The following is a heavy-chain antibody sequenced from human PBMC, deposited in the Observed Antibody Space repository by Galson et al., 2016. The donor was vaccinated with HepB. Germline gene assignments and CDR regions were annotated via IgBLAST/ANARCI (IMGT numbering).Heavy chain of an antibody. CDR1: GYTFPTYG. CDR2: ISDNNGNT. V-gene: IGHV1-18*04. Sequence: SVKVSCKASGYTFPTYGFTWVRQAPGQGLEWLGWISDNNGNTQYAQRFQDRVTMTTDTSTNTAYMELRSLRSDDTAVYYCASLERDYSTYNDYYYYFMDVWGKGTTVTVFS. CDR3: ASLERDYSTYNDYYYYFMDV. J-gene: IGHJ6*03. D-gene: IGHD4-11*01.